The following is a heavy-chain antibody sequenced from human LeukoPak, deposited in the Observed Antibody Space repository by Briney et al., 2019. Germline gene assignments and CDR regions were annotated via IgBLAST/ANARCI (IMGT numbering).Heavy chain of an antibody. CDR3: ASYSGIYSAFEI. V-gene: IGHV4-39*07. D-gene: IGHD1-26*01. Sequence: SETLSLTCTASGDSITNSNYYWGRVRQSPGRGLEWLGNIFYNGGPYYNPSFKSRVVISVDTSKNHFSLTLNAVTAADTAVYHCASYSGIYSAFEIWSQGTLVTVSS. CDR1: GDSITNSNYY. J-gene: IGHJ3*02. CDR2: IFYNGGP.